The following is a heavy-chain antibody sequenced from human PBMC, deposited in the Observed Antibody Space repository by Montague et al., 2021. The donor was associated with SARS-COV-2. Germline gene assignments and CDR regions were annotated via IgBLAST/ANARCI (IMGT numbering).Heavy chain of an antibody. D-gene: IGHD3-16*01. Sequence: TLSLTCTVSGGSISSGGYYWSWIRQHPGKGLEWIGYIYYSGSTYYNPSLKRRVTISVDTSKNQFSLKLSSVTAADTAVYYCARDRYYVYVLDAFDIWGQGTMVTVSS. J-gene: IGHJ3*02. CDR3: ARDRYYVYVLDAFDI. CDR2: IYYSGST. CDR1: GGSISSGGYY. V-gene: IGHV4-31*03.